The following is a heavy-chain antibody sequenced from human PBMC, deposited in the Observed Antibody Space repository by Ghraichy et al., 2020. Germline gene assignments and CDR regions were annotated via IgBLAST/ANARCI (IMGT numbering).Heavy chain of an antibody. J-gene: IGHJ4*02. V-gene: IGHV4-39*01. D-gene: IGHD6-13*01. CDR2: IYYSGST. Sequence: ESLNISCTVSGGSISSSSYYWGWIRQPPEKGLEWIGSIYYSGSTYYNPSLKSRVTISVDTSKNQFSLKLSSVTAADTAMYYCARATLASITAAGDFDYWGQGTLVTVSS. CDR3: ARATLASITAAGDFDY. CDR1: GGSISSSSYY.